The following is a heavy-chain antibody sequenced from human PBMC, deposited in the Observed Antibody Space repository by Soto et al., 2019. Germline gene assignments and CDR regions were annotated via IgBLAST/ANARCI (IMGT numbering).Heavy chain of an antibody. CDR3: ARIRRVATTLNGYYYYGMDV. V-gene: IGHV2-70*01. Sequence: SGPTLVNPTQTLTLTCTFSGFSLSTSGMCVSWIRQPPGKALERLALIDWDDDKYYSTSLKTRLTISKDTSKNQVVLTMTNMDPVDTATYYCARIRRVATTLNGYYYYGMDVWGQGTTVTVSS. CDR2: IDWDDDK. D-gene: IGHD5-12*01. J-gene: IGHJ6*02. CDR1: GFSLSTSGMC.